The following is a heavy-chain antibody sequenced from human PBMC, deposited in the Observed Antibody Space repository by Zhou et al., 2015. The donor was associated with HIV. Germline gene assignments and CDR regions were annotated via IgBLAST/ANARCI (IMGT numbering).Heavy chain of an antibody. CDR3: ARGGVVVVPAAMWGNWFDP. CDR1: GGTFSSYT. Sequence: QVQLVQSGAEVKKPGSSVKVSCKASGGTFSSYTINWVRQAPGQGLEWMGGIIPIFGTANYAQKFQGRVTITADKSTSTAYMELSSLRSEDTAVYYCARGGVVVVPAAMWGNWFDPWGQGTLVTVSS. CDR2: IIPIFGTA. V-gene: IGHV1-69*06. D-gene: IGHD2-2*01. J-gene: IGHJ5*02.